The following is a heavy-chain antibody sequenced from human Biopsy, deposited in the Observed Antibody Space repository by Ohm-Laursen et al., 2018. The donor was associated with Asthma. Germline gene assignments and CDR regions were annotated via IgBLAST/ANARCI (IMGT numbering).Heavy chain of an antibody. CDR3: AKDVFPGWELRRGPDY. CDR2: ISFDGSNK. J-gene: IGHJ4*02. CDR1: GFTFSNYG. D-gene: IGHD1-26*01. Sequence: SLRLSCAASGFTFSNYGMHWVRQAPGKGLDWVAVISFDGSNKNYTDSVKGRFTTSRDNSRNTLHLQINSLRAEDTAVYYCAKDVFPGWELRRGPDYWGQGTLVTVSS. V-gene: IGHV3-30*18.